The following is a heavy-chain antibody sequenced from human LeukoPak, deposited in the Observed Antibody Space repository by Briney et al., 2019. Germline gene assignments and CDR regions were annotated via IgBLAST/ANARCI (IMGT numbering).Heavy chain of an antibody. D-gene: IGHD6-19*01. CDR1: GGSFSGYY. J-gene: IGHJ4*02. CDR2: INHSGST. V-gene: IGHV4-34*01. CDR3: ARSPLTVAGDY. Sequence: SETLPLTCAVYGGSFSGYYWSWIRQPPGKGLEWIGEINHSGSTNYNPSLKSRVTISVDTSKNQFSLKLSSVTAADTAVYYCARSPLTVAGDYWGQGTLVTVSS.